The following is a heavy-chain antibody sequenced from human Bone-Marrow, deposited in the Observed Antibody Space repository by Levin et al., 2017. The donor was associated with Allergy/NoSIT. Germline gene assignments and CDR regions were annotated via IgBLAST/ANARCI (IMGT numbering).Heavy chain of an antibody. CDR3: ARYSESSIEYFDY. CDR1: GASINNGDYY. D-gene: IGHD1-1*01. Sequence: PSETLSLTCTVSGASINNGDYYWSWIRQPPGKGPEWIGYIYYSGGTHYNASLRSRLTISVDTSKNQFSLKLNSVTAADTALYYCARYSESSIEYFDYWGQGILVTVSS. CDR2: IYYSGGT. V-gene: IGHV4-30-4*01. J-gene: IGHJ4*02.